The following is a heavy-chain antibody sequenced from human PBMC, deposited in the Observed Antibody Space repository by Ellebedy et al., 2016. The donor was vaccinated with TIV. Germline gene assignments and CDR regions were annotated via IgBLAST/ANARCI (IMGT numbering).Heavy chain of an antibody. CDR3: ARALSRGWYLFDY. CDR1: GDSISSYY. Sequence: SETLSLXXTVSGDSISSYYWSWIRQPPGKGLEWIGYIDYSGSTNYNPSLKSRVTISVETSKNQFSLRLSSVTAADTAVYYCARALSRGWYLFDYWGQGTMVSVSS. J-gene: IGHJ4*02. CDR2: IDYSGST. V-gene: IGHV4-59*01. D-gene: IGHD6-19*01.